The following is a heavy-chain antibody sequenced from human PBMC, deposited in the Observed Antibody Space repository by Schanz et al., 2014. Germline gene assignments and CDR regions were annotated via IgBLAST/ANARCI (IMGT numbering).Heavy chain of an antibody. CDR1: GYTFTVYY. V-gene: IGHV1-2*02. Sequence: QVQLVQSGAEVKKPGASVQVSCKASGYTFTVYYMHWARQAPGRGLEWMGWINPNSGGTNYAQKLQGRVTMTRDTSISTAYMELSRLRSDDTAVYYCARDRKTVTMVYYYYDLDLCAPGTTVT. CDR3: ARDRKTVTMVYYYYDLDL. J-gene: IGHJ6*02. D-gene: IGHD4-4*01. CDR2: INPNSGGT.